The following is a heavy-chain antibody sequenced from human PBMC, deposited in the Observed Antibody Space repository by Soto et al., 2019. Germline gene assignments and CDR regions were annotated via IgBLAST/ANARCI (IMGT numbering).Heavy chain of an antibody. Sequence: SETLSLTCTVSGGSISSGGYYWSWIRQHPGKGLEWIGYIYYSGSTYYNPSLKSRVTISVDTSKNQFSLKLSSVTAADTAVYYCARGLDTDIVVVPAHFDYWGQGTLVTVSS. V-gene: IGHV4-31*03. CDR3: ARGLDTDIVVVPAHFDY. CDR1: GGSISSGGYY. D-gene: IGHD2-2*01. CDR2: IYYSGST. J-gene: IGHJ4*02.